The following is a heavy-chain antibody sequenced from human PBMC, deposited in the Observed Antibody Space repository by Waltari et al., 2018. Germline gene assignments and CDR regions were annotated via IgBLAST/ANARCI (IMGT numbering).Heavy chain of an antibody. CDR3: ATYMGASIGTAAFDV. Sequence: GANPPPPGQVLEWIVTTSNNAAAYLSPSLNSRVTVSRDTPKNHLSLKLGSVTAADTAVYYCATYMGASIGTAAFDVWGQGTMVTVSS. V-gene: IGHV4-39*02. J-gene: IGHJ3*01. D-gene: IGHD1-1*01. CDR2: TSNNAAA.